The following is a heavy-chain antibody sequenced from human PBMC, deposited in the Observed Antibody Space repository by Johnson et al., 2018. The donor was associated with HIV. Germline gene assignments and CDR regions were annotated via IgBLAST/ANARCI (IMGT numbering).Heavy chain of an antibody. CDR1: EFIFSSYW. D-gene: IGHD3-10*01. J-gene: IGHJ3*02. CDR3: ASSSYGSGRGDAFDI. CDR2: ISYDGSNK. V-gene: IGHV3-30*03. Sequence: QVLLLESGGGLVQPGGSLRLSCVVSEFIFSSYWMSWVRQAPGKGLEWVAVISYDGSNKYYADSVKGRFTISRDNSKNTLYLQMNSLRAEDTAVYYCASSSYGSGRGDAFDIWGQGTMVTVSS.